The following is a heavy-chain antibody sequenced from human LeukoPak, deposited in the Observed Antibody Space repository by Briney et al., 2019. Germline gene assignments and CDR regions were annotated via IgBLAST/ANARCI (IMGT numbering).Heavy chain of an antibody. V-gene: IGHV3-33*08. CDR2: IWYDGSKK. J-gene: IGHJ4*02. CDR3: ARDLGNFDRGGSYFDC. D-gene: IGHD4-23*01. Sequence: LSLTCTVSGGSISSGAYYWGWIRQPPGKGLEWVALIWYDGSKKVYVDSVKGRFTISRDDLKNTLYLQMNSLRDEDTAVYYCARDLGNFDRGGSYFDCWGQGTLVTVSS. CDR1: GGSISSGAYY.